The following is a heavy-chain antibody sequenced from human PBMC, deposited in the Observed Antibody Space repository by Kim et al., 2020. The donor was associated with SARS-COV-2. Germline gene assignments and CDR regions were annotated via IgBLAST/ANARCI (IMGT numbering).Heavy chain of an antibody. V-gene: IGHV4-34*01. Sequence: SETLSLTCAVYGGSFSGYYWSWIRQPPGKGLEWIGEINHSGSTNYNPSLKSRVTISVDTSKNQFSLKLSSVTAADTAVYYCARRNRYSSGWAIFDYWGQGTLVTVSS. CDR3: ARRNRYSSGWAIFDY. CDR2: INHSGST. CDR1: GGSFSGYY. D-gene: IGHD6-19*01. J-gene: IGHJ4*02.